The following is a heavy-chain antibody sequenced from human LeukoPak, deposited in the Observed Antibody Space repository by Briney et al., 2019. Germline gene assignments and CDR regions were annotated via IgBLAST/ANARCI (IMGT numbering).Heavy chain of an antibody. Sequence: SETLSLTCTVSGCSICSSSYYWGWIRQPPGKGLEWIGSIYYSGRTYYNTYLKSRVTISVDTFKNQFTLKLSSVTAADTAVYYCASLVEGYYDSSGYYAPHAFDIWGQGTMVTVSS. CDR1: GCSICSSSYY. V-gene: IGHV4-39*01. CDR3: ASLVEGYYDSSGYYAPHAFDI. D-gene: IGHD3-22*01. J-gene: IGHJ3*02. CDR2: IYYSGRT.